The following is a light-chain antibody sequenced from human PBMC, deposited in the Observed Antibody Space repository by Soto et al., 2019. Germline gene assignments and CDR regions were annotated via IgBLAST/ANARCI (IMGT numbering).Light chain of an antibody. J-gene: IGKJ3*01. CDR1: QTISSW. CDR2: AAS. Sequence: DIQMTQSPSTLSGSVGDRVTITCRASQTISSWLAWYQQKPGKAPKLLIYAASTLQSGVPSRFSGSGSGTDFSLGIGCLQSGDLAAYFIQPEYSYPQVFGSGTKLEIK. CDR3: QPEYSYPQV. V-gene: IGKV1-5*01.